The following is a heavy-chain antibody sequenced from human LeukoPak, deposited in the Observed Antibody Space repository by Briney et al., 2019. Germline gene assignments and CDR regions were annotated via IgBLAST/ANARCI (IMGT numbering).Heavy chain of an antibody. CDR3: ARVGDWNDLVY. J-gene: IGHJ4*02. V-gene: IGHV4-59*01. CDR2: IYYSGST. D-gene: IGHD1-1*01. CDR1: GGSISSYY. Sequence: SETLSLTCTVSGGSISSYYWSWIRQPPGKGLEWIGYIYYSGSTNYNPSLKSRVTISVDTSKNQFSLKLSSVTAADTAVYYCARVGDWNDLVYWGQGSLVTVSS.